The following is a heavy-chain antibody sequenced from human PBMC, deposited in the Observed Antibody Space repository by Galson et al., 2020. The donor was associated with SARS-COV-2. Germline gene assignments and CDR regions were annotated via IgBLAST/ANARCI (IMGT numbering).Heavy chain of an antibody. Sequence: SGTLSLTCAVSGGSISSGGYYWSWIRQHPGKGLEWIGYIYYSGSTYYNPSRKSRVTISVDTSKNQFSLKLSSVTAADTAVYYCAREQGYCGGDCYHNWFDPWGQGTLVTVSS. CDR1: GGSISSGGYY. CDR2: IYYSGST. J-gene: IGHJ5*02. D-gene: IGHD2-21*02. CDR3: AREQGYCGGDCYHNWFDP. V-gene: IGHV4-31*11.